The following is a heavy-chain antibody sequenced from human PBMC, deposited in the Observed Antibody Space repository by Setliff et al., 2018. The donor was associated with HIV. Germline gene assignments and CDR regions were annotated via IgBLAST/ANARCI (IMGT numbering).Heavy chain of an antibody. V-gene: IGHV3-21*01. CDR3: AAVKRLGRDYYYSMDV. CDR2: ISSSSSYI. D-gene: IGHD1-26*01. J-gene: IGHJ6*02. Sequence: GGSLRLSCAASGFTFSSYSMNWVRQAPGKGLEWVSSISSSSSYIYYADSVKGRFTISRDNAKNSLYLQMNSLRAEDTAVYYCAAVKRLGRDYYYSMDVWGQGTTVTVSS. CDR1: GFTFSSYS.